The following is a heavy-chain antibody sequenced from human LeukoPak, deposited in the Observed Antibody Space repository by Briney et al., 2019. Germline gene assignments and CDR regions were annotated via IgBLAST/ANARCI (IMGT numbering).Heavy chain of an antibody. D-gene: IGHD6-19*01. CDR1: GFTFSNYA. CDR3: AKERGYTSGLGTLDY. V-gene: IGHV3-23*01. Sequence: PGGSLRLSCAASGFTFSNYAMSWVRQVPGKGLEWVSTISGSGGSTYYADPLKGRFSISRDNSKNTLFLQMKSLRAEDTAVYYWAKERGYTSGLGTLDYWGQGTLVTVST. CDR2: ISGSGGST. J-gene: IGHJ4*02.